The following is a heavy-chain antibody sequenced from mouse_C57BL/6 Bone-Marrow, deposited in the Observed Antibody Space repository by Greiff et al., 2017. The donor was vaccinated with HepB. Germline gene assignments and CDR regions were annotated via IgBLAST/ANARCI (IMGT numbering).Heavy chain of an antibody. CDR2: ISDGGSYT. CDR1: GFTFSSYA. Sequence: EVHLVESGGGLVKPGGSLKLSCAASGFTFSSYAMSWVRQTPEKRLEWVATISDGGSYTYYPDNVKGRFTISRDNAKNNLYLQRSHLKSEDTAMYYCARETPYYYGTGFAYWGQGTLVTVSA. D-gene: IGHD1-1*01. J-gene: IGHJ3*01. V-gene: IGHV5-4*01. CDR3: ARETPYYYGTGFAY.